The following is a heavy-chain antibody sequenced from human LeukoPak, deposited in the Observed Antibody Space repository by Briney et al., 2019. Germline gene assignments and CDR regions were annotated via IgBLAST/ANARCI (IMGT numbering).Heavy chain of an antibody. Sequence: ASVKVSCKASGYTFTSYDINWVRQATGQGLEWMGWMNPNSGNTGYAQKFQGRVTMTRNTSISTAYMELGSLRSEDTAVYYCARGDELELLDAFDIWGQGTMVTVSS. V-gene: IGHV1-8*01. CDR1: GYTFTSYD. D-gene: IGHD1-7*01. CDR3: ARGDELELLDAFDI. CDR2: MNPNSGNT. J-gene: IGHJ3*02.